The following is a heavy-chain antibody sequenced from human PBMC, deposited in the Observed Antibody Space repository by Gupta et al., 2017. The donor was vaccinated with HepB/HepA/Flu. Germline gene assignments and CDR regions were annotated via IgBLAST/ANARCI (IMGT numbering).Heavy chain of an antibody. J-gene: IGHJ3*02. CDR3: ARDKSITMIVVVIENAFDI. CDR1: GGSFSGYY. Sequence: QVQLQQWGAGLLKPSETLSLTCAVYGGSFSGYYWSWIRQPPGKGLEWIGEINHSGSTNYNPSLKSRVTISVDTSKNQFSLKLSSVTAADTAVYYCARDKSITMIVVVIENAFDIWGQGTMVTVSS. CDR2: INHSGST. V-gene: IGHV4-34*01. D-gene: IGHD3-22*01.